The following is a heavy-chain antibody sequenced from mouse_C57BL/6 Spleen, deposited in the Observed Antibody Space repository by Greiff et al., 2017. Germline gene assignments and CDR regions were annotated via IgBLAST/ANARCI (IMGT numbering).Heavy chain of an antibody. CDR2: ISSGGSYT. Sequence: KLVESGGDLVKPGGSLKLSCAASGFTFSSYGMSWVRQTPDKRLEWVATISSGGSYTYYPDSVKGRFTISRDNAKDTLYLQMSSLKSEDTAMYYCARRESDATWFAYWGQGTLVTVSA. J-gene: IGHJ3*01. CDR1: GFTFSSYG. CDR3: ARRESDATWFAY. D-gene: IGHD2-3*01. V-gene: IGHV5-6*02.